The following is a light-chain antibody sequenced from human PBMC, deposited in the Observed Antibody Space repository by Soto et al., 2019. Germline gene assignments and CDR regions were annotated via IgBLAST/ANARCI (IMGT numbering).Light chain of an antibody. Sequence: EIVLTQSPGTLFLSPGERATLSCRASQSVSSSYLAWYQQKPGQAPRLLIYVASSRAPGIPDRFSGSGSGTDFTLTISRLEPEDFAVYYCQQYGSSPWTFGQGTKVEIK. CDR2: VAS. CDR3: QQYGSSPWT. CDR1: QSVSSSY. J-gene: IGKJ1*01. V-gene: IGKV3-20*01.